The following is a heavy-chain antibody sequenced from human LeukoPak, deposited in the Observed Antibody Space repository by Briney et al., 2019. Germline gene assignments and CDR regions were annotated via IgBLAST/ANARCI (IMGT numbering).Heavy chain of an antibody. CDR3: VRLGVVGLDQNWFDP. CDR1: GGAISSSDYY. V-gene: IGHV4-39*07. CDR2: IYHSGSS. Sequence: SETLSLTCTVSGGAISSSDYYWGWVRQPPGKGLEWIGSIYHSGSSYDNPPLKSRVAMSVDTSKNQFSLRLTSVTAADTAVYFCVRLGVVGLDQNWFDPWGQGTLVSVSS. D-gene: IGHD2-2*01. J-gene: IGHJ5*02.